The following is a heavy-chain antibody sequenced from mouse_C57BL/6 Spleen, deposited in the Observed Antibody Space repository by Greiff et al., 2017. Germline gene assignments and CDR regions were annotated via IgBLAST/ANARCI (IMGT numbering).Heavy chain of an antibody. D-gene: IGHD4-1*01. V-gene: IGHV1-26*01. CDR1: GYTFTDYY. CDR2: INPNNGGT. Sequence: VQLQQSGPELVKPGASVKISCKASGYTFTDYYMNWVKQSHGKSLEWIGDINPNNGGTSYNQKFKGKDTLTVDKSSSTAYMELRSLTSEDSAVYYCARKANWDVGFAYWGQGTLVTVSA. CDR3: ARKANWDVGFAY. J-gene: IGHJ3*01.